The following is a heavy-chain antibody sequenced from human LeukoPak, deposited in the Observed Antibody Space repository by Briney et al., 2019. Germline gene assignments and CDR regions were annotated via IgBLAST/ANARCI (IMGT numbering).Heavy chain of an antibody. J-gene: IGHJ3*02. Sequence: PSETLSLTCTVSGGSISSYYWGWIRQPPGKGLEWIGSIYYSGGTYYNPSLKSRVTISVDTSKNQFSLKLSSVTAADTAVYYCSRAGVTKISGGAFDIWGQGTMVTVSS. CDR1: GGSISSYY. V-gene: IGHV4-39*01. CDR3: SRAGVTKISGGAFDI. CDR2: IYYSGGT. D-gene: IGHD2-21*02.